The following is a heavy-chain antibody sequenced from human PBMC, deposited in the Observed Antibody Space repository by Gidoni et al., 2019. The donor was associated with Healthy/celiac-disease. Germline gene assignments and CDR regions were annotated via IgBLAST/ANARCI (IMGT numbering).Heavy chain of an antibody. CDR1: VGSLRRGCYY. J-gene: IGHJ4*02. Sequence: HVQLQESGPGLVTPYQTLSLTCTVSVGSLRRGCYYWSWIRQHPGKGLEWIGYIYYSGSNYYNPALKSRVTISVDTSKNQFSLKLSSVTAADTAVYYCARDTRGDYYGSGSYLVLWGQGTLVTVSS. V-gene: IGHV4-31*03. D-gene: IGHD3-10*01. CDR3: ARDTRGDYYGSGSYLVL. CDR2: IYYSGSN.